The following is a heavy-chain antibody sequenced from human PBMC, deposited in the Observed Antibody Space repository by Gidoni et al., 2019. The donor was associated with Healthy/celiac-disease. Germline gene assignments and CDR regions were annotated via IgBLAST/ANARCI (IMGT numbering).Heavy chain of an antibody. CDR3: AKDSTYGDYDY. V-gene: IGHV3-23*04. J-gene: IGHJ4*02. D-gene: IGHD4-17*01. CDR1: GFTFSSYA. CDR2: ISGSGGST. Sequence: EVQLVESGGGLVQPGGSLRPSCAASGFTFSSYAMSWVRQAPGKGLGWVSAISGSGGSTYYADTVKGRFTISRDNSKNTLYLQMNSLRAEDTAVYDCAKDSTYGDYDYWGQGTLVTVSS.